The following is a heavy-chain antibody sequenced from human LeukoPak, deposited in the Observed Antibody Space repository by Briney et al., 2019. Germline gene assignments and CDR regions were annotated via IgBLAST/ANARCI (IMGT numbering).Heavy chain of an antibody. CDR3: ARDWCSSTSCYSQYYYYGMDV. J-gene: IGHJ6*02. CDR2: ISSSSSTI. CDR1: GFTFSSYG. D-gene: IGHD2-2*01. Sequence: GGSLRLSCAASGFTFSSYGMNWVRQAPGKGLEWVSYISSSSSTIYYADSVKGRFTISRDNAQHSPYLQMNSLSAEDTAVDYWARDWCSSTSCYSQYYYYGMDVWGQGTTVTVSS. V-gene: IGHV3-48*01.